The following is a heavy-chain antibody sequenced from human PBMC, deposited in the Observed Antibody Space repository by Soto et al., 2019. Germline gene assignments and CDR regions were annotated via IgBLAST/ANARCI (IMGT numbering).Heavy chain of an antibody. CDR2: IYSGGST. V-gene: IGHV3-53*01. CDR3: AREMIRGYDYYYGMDV. Sequence: GGSLRLSCAASGFTVSSNYMSWVRQAPGKGLEWVSVIYSGGSTYYADSVKGRFTISRDNSKNTLYLQMNSLRAEDTAVYYCAREMIRGYDYYYGMDVWGQGTTVTVSS. D-gene: IGHD3-22*01. J-gene: IGHJ6*02. CDR1: GFTVSSNY.